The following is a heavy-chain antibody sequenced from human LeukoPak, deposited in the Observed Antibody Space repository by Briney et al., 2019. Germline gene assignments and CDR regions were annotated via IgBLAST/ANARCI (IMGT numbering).Heavy chain of an antibody. D-gene: IGHD3-22*01. CDR3: ARYDSSGKGAFDI. CDR2: IYYSGST. J-gene: IGHJ3*02. CDR1: GGSISSYY. Sequence: SETLSLTCTVSGGSISSYYWSWIRQPPGKGLEWIGYIYYSGSTNYNPSLKSRVTMSVDTSKNQFSLKLSSVTAADTAVYYCARYDSSGKGAFDIWGQGTMVTVSS. V-gene: IGHV4-59*01.